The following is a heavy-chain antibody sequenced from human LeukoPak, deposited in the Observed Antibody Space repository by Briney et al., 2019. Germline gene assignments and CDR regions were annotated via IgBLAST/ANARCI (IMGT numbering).Heavy chain of an antibody. J-gene: IGHJ4*02. CDR2: ISPSSDST. CDR1: GDTFSVYY. D-gene: IGHD1-1*01. Sequence: GATVKVSCKASGDTFSVYYVNWVRQTPGQGLEWMRIISPSSDSTTYAPKCQDRLTITRDTSTCTVYMELSSLRSEDTAVYYCARDANDARDYWGQGTLVTVSS. V-gene: IGHV1-46*03. CDR3: ARDANDARDY.